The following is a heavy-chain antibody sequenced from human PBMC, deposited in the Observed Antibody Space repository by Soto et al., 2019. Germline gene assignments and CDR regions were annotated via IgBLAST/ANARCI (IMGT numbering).Heavy chain of an antibody. V-gene: IGHV4-61*01. CDR3: ARGHVVTTISNWFDP. Sequence: SETLSLTCAVSGDSVTSGSYYWSWIRQPPGKGLEWIGFIYYNGDTNYNPSLESRVTISLDTSKDQVSLKLISVTAADTAVYYCARGHVVTTISNWFDPWGQGTLVTVS. CDR1: GDSVTSGSYY. CDR2: IYYNGDT. D-gene: IGHD3-22*01. J-gene: IGHJ5*02.